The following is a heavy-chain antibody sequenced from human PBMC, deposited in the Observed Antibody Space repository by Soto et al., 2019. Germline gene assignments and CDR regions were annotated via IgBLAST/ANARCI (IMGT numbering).Heavy chain of an antibody. CDR2: ISAYNGNT. J-gene: IGHJ3*02. CDR3: ARDSPHSSSWYEHDAFDI. CDR1: GYTFTSYG. V-gene: IGHV1-18*04. Sequence: GASVKVSCKASGYTFTSYGISWVRQAPGQGLEWMGWISAYNGNTNYAQKLQGRVTMTTDTSTSTAYMELRSLRSDDTAVYYCARDSPHSSSWYEHDAFDIWGQGTMVTVSS. D-gene: IGHD6-13*01.